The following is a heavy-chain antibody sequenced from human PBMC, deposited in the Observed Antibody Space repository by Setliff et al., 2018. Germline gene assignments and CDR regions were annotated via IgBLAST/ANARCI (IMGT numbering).Heavy chain of an antibody. J-gene: IGHJ1*01. Sequence: SVKVSCKASGGAFSSYAISWVRQAPGQGLEWMGRIIPIFGTANYAQKFQGRVTITADKSTSTAYMELSSPRSEDTAVYYCARDPWQWLTTFTSAEYFQHWGQGTLVTVSS. D-gene: IGHD6-19*01. V-gene: IGHV1-69*06. CDR1: GGAFSSYA. CDR3: ARDPWQWLTTFTSAEYFQH. CDR2: IIPIFGTA.